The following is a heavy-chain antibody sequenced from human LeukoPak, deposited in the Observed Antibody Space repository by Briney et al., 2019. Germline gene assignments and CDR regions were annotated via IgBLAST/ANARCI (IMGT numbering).Heavy chain of an antibody. V-gene: IGHV1-18*01. J-gene: IGHJ6*03. CDR1: GYTFTSYG. Sequence: ASVKVSCKASGYTFTSYGISWVRQAPGQGLEWMGWISAYNGNTNYAQKLQGRVTMTTDTSTSTAYMELRSLRSDDTAVYYCAASVRGSNYYYYYMDVWGEGTTVTVSS. D-gene: IGHD3-10*01. CDR2: ISAYNGNT. CDR3: AASVRGSNYYYYYMDV.